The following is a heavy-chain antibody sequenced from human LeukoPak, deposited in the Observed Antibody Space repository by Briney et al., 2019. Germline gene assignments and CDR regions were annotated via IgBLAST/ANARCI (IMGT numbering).Heavy chain of an antibody. CDR1: GGSMKSYY. V-gene: IGHV4-59*01. J-gene: IGHJ3*02. Sequence: SETLSLTCTVSGGSMKSYYWNWIRRPPGKGLEWIGYIYYSGSTNYNPSLKSRVTISVDTSKNQFSLKLTSVTAADTAIYYCARVGGMLTINNEAFDIWGQGTVVTVS. CDR2: IYYSGST. D-gene: IGHD5-24*01. CDR3: ARVGGMLTINNEAFDI.